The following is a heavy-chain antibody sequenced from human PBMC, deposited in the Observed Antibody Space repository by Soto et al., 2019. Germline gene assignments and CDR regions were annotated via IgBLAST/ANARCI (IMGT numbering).Heavy chain of an antibody. CDR1: GGSLSRATW. CDR3: VHHGGDPHSHDL. V-gene: IGHV4-4*02. Sequence: PSGSLSQTCALCGGSLSRATWLSCVRQPPGKALEWLGEIYYTGGTKYNPSLNSRVTISADQSKNDFSLRLNSVTAADTAVYYCVHHGGDPHSHDLWGQGILVTVSS. J-gene: IGHJ5*02. D-gene: IGHD4-17*01. CDR2: IYYTGGT.